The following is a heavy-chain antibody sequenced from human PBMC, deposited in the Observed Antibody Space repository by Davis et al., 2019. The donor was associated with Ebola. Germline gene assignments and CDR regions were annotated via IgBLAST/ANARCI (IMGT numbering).Heavy chain of an antibody. Sequence: HTGGSLRLSCAASGFTFSTYWMHWVRQAPGKGLVWVSRINGDGSSTTNVDSVKGRFTISRDNAKNTLYLQVNSLRPEDTAVYYCAKDLRAVAGTEDDYWGQGTLVTVSS. CDR1: GFTFSTYW. J-gene: IGHJ4*02. V-gene: IGHV3-74*01. CDR2: INGDGSST. D-gene: IGHD6-19*01. CDR3: AKDLRAVAGTEDDY.